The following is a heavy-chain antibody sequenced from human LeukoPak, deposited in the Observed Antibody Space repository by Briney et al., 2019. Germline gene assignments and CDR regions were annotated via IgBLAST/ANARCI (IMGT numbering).Heavy chain of an antibody. Sequence: SETLSLTCAVYGGSFSGYYWSWIRQPPGKGLEWIGEINHSGSTNYNPSLKSRVTTSVDTSKNQFSLKLSSVTAADTAVYYCARANSGYPQTIDYWGQGTLVTVSS. CDR1: GGSFSGYY. CDR2: INHSGST. J-gene: IGHJ4*02. CDR3: ARANSGYPQTIDY. D-gene: IGHD5-12*01. V-gene: IGHV4-34*01.